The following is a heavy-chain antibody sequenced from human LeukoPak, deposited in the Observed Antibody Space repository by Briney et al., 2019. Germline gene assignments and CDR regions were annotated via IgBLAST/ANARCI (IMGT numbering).Heavy chain of an antibody. CDR1: GFTFSSYE. CDR3: ARFWVYPGYFDY. V-gene: IGHV3-48*03. J-gene: IGHJ4*02. D-gene: IGHD6-13*01. Sequence: GGSLRLSCAASGFTFSSYEMNWVRQAPGKGLEWVSYISSSGSTIYYAGSVKGRFTISRDNAKNSLYLQMNSLRAEDTAVYYCARFWVYPGYFDYWGQGTLVTVSS. CDR2: ISSSGSTI.